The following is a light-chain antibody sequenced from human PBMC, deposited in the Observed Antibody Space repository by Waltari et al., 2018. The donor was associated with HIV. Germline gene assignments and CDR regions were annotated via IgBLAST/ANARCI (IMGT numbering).Light chain of an antibody. J-gene: IGKJ3*01. V-gene: IGKV1-39*01. CDR3: QQSYATPFT. CDR2: GAF. Sequence: DIQMTQSSSSLSASVGDRVTISCRASQSIANYLNWYQQKPGKAPTLLISGAFSLQRGVPSRFSGSGSGTDFTLIISSLQPEDFATDYCQQSYATPFTFGPGTKVDI. CDR1: QSIANY.